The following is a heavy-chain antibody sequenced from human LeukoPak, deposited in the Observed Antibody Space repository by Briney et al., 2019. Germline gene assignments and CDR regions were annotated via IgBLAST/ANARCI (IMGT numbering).Heavy chain of an antibody. CDR3: ARGGFRAYYCDS. CDR1: GFTFSSYW. J-gene: IGHJ4*02. D-gene: IGHD3-10*01. V-gene: IGHV3-74*01. CDR2: INSDGSTT. Sequence: GGSLRLSCAASGFTFSSYWMHWVRQAPGKGLVWVSRINSDGSTTNYADSVKGRFIISRDNAKNTLYLQMNSLRAEDTAVYYCARGGFRAYYCDSWGQGTLVTVSS.